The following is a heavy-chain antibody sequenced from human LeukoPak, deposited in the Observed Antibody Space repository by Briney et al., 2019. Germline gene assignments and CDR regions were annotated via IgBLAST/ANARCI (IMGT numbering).Heavy chain of an antibody. Sequence: GESLKISCKASGXSFSTYWXXWVRXMPGXXXEWMGIIYPGDSDTRYSPSFQGQVTISADKSINTAYLQWSSLKASDTAMYYCARRVIRGWWDYWGQGTLVTVSS. CDR1: GXSFSTYW. CDR3: ARRVIRGWWDY. J-gene: IGHJ4*02. CDR2: IYPGDSDT. D-gene: IGHD3-10*01. V-gene: IGHV5-51*01.